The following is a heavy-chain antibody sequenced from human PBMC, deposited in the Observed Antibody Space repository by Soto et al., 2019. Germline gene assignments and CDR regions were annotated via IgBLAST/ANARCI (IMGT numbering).Heavy chain of an antibody. CDR1: GYTFTSYA. CDR3: ARGDWWVWINP. Sequence: QVQLVQSGAEVKKPGASVKVSCKASGYTFTSYAMHWVRQAPGQRLEWMGWINAGNGNTKYSQKFQGRVSLTRDTSASTAYMELSSLRSEDTAVYYCARGDWWVWINPWGQGTLVTVSS. D-gene: IGHD2-8*02. J-gene: IGHJ5*02. CDR2: INAGNGNT. V-gene: IGHV1-3*01.